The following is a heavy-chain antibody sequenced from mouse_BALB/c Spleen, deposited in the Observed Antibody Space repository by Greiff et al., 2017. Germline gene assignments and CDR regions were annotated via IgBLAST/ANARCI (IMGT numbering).Heavy chain of an antibody. Sequence: QVQLQQSGPELVKPGASVRISCKASGYTFTSYYIHWVKQRPGQGLEWIGWIYPGNVNTKYNEKFKGKATLTADKSSSTAYMQLSSLTSEDSAVYFCARDYYGSRGDYFDYWGQGTTRTVSS. CDR1: GYTFTSYY. CDR2: IYPGNVNT. J-gene: IGHJ2*01. CDR3: ARDYYGSRGDYFDY. V-gene: IGHV1S56*01. D-gene: IGHD1-1*01.